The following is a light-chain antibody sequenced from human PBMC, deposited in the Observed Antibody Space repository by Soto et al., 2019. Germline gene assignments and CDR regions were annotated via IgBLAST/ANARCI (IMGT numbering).Light chain of an antibody. CDR3: QHYNSYSEA. J-gene: IGKJ1*01. CDR1: QTISSW. V-gene: IGKV1-5*03. CDR2: KAS. Sequence: DIQMTQSPSSVSVSVGDRVTITCRASQTISSWLAWYQQKPGKAPKLLIYKASTLKSGVPSRFSGSGSGTEFTLTISSLQPDDFATYYCQHYNSYSEAFGQGTKVDIK.